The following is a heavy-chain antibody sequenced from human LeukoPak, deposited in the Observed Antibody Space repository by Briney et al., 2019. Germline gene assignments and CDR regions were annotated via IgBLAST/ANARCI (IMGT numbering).Heavy chain of an antibody. CDR1: GYTFTSYD. Sequence: ASVKVSCKASGYTFTSYDINWVRQATGQGLEWMGWMNPNSGNTGYAQKFQGRVTMTRDTSISTAYMELSRLRSDDTAVYYCARENTGYSSGWYRYWGQGTLVTVSS. J-gene: IGHJ4*02. CDR3: ARENTGYSSGWYRY. V-gene: IGHV1-8*01. D-gene: IGHD6-19*01. CDR2: MNPNSGNT.